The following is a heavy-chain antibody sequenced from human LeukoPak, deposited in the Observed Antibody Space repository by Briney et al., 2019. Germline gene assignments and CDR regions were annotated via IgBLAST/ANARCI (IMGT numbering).Heavy chain of an antibody. CDR3: TRTIAATPGDF. Sequence: GGSLRLSCAASGFTFSSYAMSWVRQAPGQGLEWVSGISGSGGSTYYADSVKGRFTISRDNSKNTLYLQMNSLRAEDTAVYYCTRTIAATPGDFWGQGTLVTVSS. CDR2: ISGSGGST. J-gene: IGHJ4*02. V-gene: IGHV3-23*01. CDR1: GFTFSSYA. D-gene: IGHD2-15*01.